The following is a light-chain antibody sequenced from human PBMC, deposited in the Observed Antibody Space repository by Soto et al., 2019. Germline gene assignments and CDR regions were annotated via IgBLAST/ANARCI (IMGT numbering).Light chain of an antibody. CDR1: SSNIGAGYD. J-gene: IGLJ1*01. CDR2: GNI. V-gene: IGLV1-40*01. CDR3: QSYDTSLSGV. Sequence: QSVLTQPPSVSGAPGQRVTISCTGSSSNIGAGYDVHWYQQLPGTAPKLLIYGNINRPSGVPDRFSGSKSGTSASLAITGLQAEDEADYYCQSYDTSLSGVFGTGTKLTVL.